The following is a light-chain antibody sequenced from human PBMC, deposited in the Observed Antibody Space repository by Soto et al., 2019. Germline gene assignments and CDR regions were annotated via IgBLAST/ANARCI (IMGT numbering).Light chain of an antibody. CDR3: QQYGSSLPYT. CDR2: GAS. V-gene: IGKV3-20*01. CDR1: ESVTSNY. J-gene: IGKJ2*01. Sequence: EIVLTQSPGTLSLSPGERATLSCRASESVTSNYLAWYQHKPGQAPRLLIFGASSRATGIPDRFGGSGSGTDFTLTISRLESEDFAVYYCQQYGSSLPYTFGQGTKLEIK.